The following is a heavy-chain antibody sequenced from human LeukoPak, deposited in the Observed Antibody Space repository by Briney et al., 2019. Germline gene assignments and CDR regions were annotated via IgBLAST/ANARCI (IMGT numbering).Heavy chain of an antibody. CDR2: IYYSGIT. Sequence: SETLSLTCTVSGGSISSGRYYWGWIRQPPGKGLGWIGSIYYSGITYYNPSLKSRVSISVDTSKNQFSLKVTSVTAADTAVYYCATLVNGNYCDFWGQGTLVTVSS. D-gene: IGHD1-1*01. V-gene: IGHV4-39*01. J-gene: IGHJ4*02. CDR1: GGSISSGRYY. CDR3: ATLVNGNYCDF.